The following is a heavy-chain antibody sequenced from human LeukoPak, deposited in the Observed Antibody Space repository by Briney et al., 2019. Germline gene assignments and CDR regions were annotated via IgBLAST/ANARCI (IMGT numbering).Heavy chain of an antibody. V-gene: IGHV4-34*01. D-gene: IGHD2/OR15-2a*01. CDR2: INHSGST. Sequence: SETLSLTCAVYGGSFSGYYWSWIRQPPGKGLEWIGEINHSGSTNYNPSLKSRVTISVDTSKNQFSLKLSSVTAADTAVYYCATGDTFFDYWGQGTLVTVSS. J-gene: IGHJ4*02. CDR1: GGSFSGYY. CDR3: ATGDTFFDY.